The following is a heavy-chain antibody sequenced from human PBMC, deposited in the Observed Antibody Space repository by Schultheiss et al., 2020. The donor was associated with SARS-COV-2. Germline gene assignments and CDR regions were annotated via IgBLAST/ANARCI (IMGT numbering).Heavy chain of an antibody. J-gene: IGHJ3*02. V-gene: IGHV4-59*08. Sequence: SETLTLTCTGSGGSISSYYWSWIRQPPGKGLGWIGYIYYSGSTNYNPSLKSRVTISVDTSKNQLSLKLSSVTASDTAVYYCSRLTGAGAFDIWGQGTRVTVS. CDR1: GGSISSYY. CDR2: IYYSGST. CDR3: SRLTGAGAFDI. D-gene: IGHD1-26*01.